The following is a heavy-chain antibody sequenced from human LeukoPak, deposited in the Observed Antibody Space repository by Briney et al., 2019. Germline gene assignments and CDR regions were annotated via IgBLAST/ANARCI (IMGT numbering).Heavy chain of an antibody. CDR1: GFTFSDYE. V-gene: IGHV3-48*03. D-gene: IGHD3-10*01. J-gene: IGHJ4*02. CDR2: ITKTGASI. Sequence: SGGSLRLSCVASGFTFSDYEMHWIRQAPGKVLEGVSYITKTGASIYYAPSVRGRFTISSDTADNSLYLQMNSLRAEDSALYCARGRILRAESFFDFWGQGTLVTVSS. CDR3: RGRILRAESFFDF.